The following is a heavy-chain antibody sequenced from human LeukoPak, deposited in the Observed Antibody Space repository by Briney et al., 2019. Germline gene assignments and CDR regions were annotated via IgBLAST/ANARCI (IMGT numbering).Heavy chain of an antibody. CDR3: AKDRNNYYDSSGYRDY. D-gene: IGHD3-22*01. Sequence: GGSLRLSCAASGFTFSSYAMSWVRQAPGKGLEWVSAISGSGGSTYYADSVKGRFTISRDNSKNTLYLQMNSLRAEDTAVYYCAKDRNNYYDSSGYRDYWGQGTLVTVSS. J-gene: IGHJ4*02. V-gene: IGHV3-23*01. CDR2: ISGSGGST. CDR1: GFTFSSYA.